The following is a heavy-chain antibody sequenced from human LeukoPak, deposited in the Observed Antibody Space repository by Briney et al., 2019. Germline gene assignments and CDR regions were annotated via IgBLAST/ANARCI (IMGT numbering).Heavy chain of an antibody. CDR2: IYHSGST. D-gene: IGHD6-19*01. V-gene: IGHV4-38-2*01. J-gene: IGHJ4*02. CDR1: GYSSSSGYY. Sequence: SETLSLXCAVSGYSSSSGYYWGWIRQPPGKGLEWIGSIYHSGSTYYNPSLKSRVTISVDTSKNQFSLKLGSVTAADTAVYYCAGSSGWGVNFDYWGQGTLVTVSS. CDR3: AGSSGWGVNFDY.